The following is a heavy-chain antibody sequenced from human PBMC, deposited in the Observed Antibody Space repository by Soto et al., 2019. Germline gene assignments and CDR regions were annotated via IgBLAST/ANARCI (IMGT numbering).Heavy chain of an antibody. Sequence: GGSLRLSCAASGFTFSDYYMSWIRQAPGKGLEWVSYISSSISYTNYADSVKGRFTISRDNAKNSLYLQMNSLRAEDTAVYYWAIYIYGYVDYWGQGTLVTVSS. D-gene: IGHD5-18*01. CDR3: AIYIYGYVDY. CDR1: GFTFSDYY. CDR2: ISSSISYT. V-gene: IGHV3-11*06. J-gene: IGHJ4*02.